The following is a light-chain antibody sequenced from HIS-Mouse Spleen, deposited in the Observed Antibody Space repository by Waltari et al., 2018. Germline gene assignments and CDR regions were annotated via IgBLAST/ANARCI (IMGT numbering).Light chain of an antibody. CDR3: SSYTSSSTWV. Sequence: QSALTQPASVSGSPGQSITISCTGTSSDVGGYNYVSWYQQHPGKAPKLMLYEVSYRPSGVSNRFSGSKSGNTASLTISGLQAEDEADYYCSSYTSSSTWVFGGGTKLTVL. J-gene: IGLJ3*02. CDR2: EVS. V-gene: IGLV2-14*01. CDR1: SSDVGGYNY.